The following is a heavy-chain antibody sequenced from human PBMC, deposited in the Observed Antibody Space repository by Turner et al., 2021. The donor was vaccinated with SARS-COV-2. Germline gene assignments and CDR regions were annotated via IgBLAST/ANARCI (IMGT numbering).Heavy chain of an antibody. CDR3: ARSPTAPGYYYDSRGYYTPYYFDY. V-gene: IGHV3-21*01. CDR2: MSSRSSYI. CDR1: GFTFSSTS. Sequence: EVQLVDSGGGLVMPGGALILTCAASGFTFSSTSMNWVRQAPGKGLEWVSAMSSRSSYIYYADSVKGRFTISRDNAKNSLYLQMNSLRAEDTAVYYCARSPTAPGYYYDSRGYYTPYYFDYWGQGTLVTVSS. D-gene: IGHD3-22*01. J-gene: IGHJ4*02.